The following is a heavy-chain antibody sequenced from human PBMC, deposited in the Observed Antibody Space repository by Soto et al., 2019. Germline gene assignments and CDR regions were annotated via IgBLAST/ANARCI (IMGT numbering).Heavy chain of an antibody. CDR3: VRRLVATISYFGMDV. Sequence: QVHLVESGGGVVQPGRSLRLSCAASGFTFSLYAMHWVRQAPGKGLEWVAFISYDGVKTEYEGSVKGRFTVSRDNSKNTVYLEMNSLRSEDTAVYYCVRRLVATISYFGMDVWGQGTTVSVSS. J-gene: IGHJ6*02. V-gene: IGHV3-30-3*01. CDR2: ISYDGVKT. D-gene: IGHD5-12*01. CDR1: GFTFSLYA.